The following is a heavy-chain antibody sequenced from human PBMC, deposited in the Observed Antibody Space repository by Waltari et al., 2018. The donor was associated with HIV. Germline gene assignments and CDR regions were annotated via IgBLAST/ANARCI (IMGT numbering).Heavy chain of an antibody. CDR1: GYTFTHYG. V-gene: IGHV1-18*01. CDR2: ISAYNGNT. Sequence: VQLVQSGAEVKKPGASVKVSCKASGYTFTHYGLSWVRQDPGKGREWMGWISAYNGNTNYAQKLQGRVTMTTDTSTSTAYMELRSLRSDDTAVYYCARGRGGDRDDAFDIWGQGTMVTVSS. J-gene: IGHJ3*02. CDR3: ARGRGGDRDDAFDI. D-gene: IGHD2-21*02.